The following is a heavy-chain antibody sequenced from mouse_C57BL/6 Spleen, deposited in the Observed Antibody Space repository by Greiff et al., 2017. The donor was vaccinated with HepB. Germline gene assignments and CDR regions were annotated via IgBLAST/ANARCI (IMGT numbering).Heavy chain of an antibody. Sequence: VQLQQSGAELARPGASVKLSCKASGYTFTSYGISWVKPRTGQGLEWIGEIYPRSGNTYYTAKFKGNATLTADKSSSTAYMVLRSLTSEESAVYFCARGITTVVAPYFDYWGQGTTLTVSS. CDR1: GYTFTSYG. CDR2: IYPRSGNT. CDR3: ARGITTVVAPYFDY. V-gene: IGHV1-81*01. D-gene: IGHD1-1*01. J-gene: IGHJ2*01.